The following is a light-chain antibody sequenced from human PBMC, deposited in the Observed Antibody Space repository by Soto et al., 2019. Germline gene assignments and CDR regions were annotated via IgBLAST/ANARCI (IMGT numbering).Light chain of an antibody. CDR3: HQCDGSPIP. V-gene: IGKV3-20*01. J-gene: IGKJ5*01. CDR1: QTVTRSY. Sequence: EIVLPPAPGTLSLSPVARATLPCRASQTVTRSYLAWYQHKPGQAPRLLISGISRRAPGIPDRFSGDGSGTDFTLTISRLEPEDYAVDDGHQCDGSPIPFGQGTRLEIK. CDR2: GIS.